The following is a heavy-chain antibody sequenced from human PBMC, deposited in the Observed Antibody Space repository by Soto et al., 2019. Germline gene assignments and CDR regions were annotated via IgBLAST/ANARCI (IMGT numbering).Heavy chain of an antibody. CDR1: GGSISSYY. D-gene: IGHD4-17*01. CDR2: IYYSGST. CDR3: ARVRTTVTFYYFDY. V-gene: IGHV4-59*01. J-gene: IGHJ4*02. Sequence: PSETLSLTCTVSGGSISSYYWSWIRQPPGKGLEWIGYIYYSGSTNYNPSLKSRVTISVDTSKNQFSLKLSSVTAADTAVYYCARVRTTVTFYYFDYWGQGTLVTVSS.